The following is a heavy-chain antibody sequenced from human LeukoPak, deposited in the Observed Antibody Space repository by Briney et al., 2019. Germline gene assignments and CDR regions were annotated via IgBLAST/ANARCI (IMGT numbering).Heavy chain of an antibody. V-gene: IGHV4-59*08. CDR1: GGSISSYY. Sequence: SETLSLTCTVSGGSISSYYWSWIRQPPGKGLEWIGYIYYSGSTNYNPSLKSRVTISVDTSKNQFSLKLSSVTAADTAVYYCARGVPLDCSGGSCPNNWFDPWGQGTLVTVSS. CDR3: ARGVPLDCSGGSCPNNWFDP. D-gene: IGHD2-15*01. CDR2: IYYSGST. J-gene: IGHJ5*02.